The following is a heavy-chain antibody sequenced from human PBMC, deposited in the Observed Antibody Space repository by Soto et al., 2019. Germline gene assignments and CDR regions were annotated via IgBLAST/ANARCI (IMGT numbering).Heavy chain of an antibody. Sequence: PSETLSLTCTVSGGSISSGGCHWNWIRHHPGKGLEWIGYIFYTGSTYYNPSLRSRVTISVDTSKNEFSLNLTSVTAADTAVYYCARESSYSFDYWGQGALVTVSS. J-gene: IGHJ4*02. CDR3: ARESSYSFDY. CDR2: IFYTGST. V-gene: IGHV4-31*03. D-gene: IGHD2-21*01. CDR1: GGSISSGGCH.